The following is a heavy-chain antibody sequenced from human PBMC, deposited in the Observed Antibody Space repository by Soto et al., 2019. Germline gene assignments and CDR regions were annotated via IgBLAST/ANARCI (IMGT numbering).Heavy chain of an antibody. Sequence: PGGSLRLSCAASGFTFSSYSMNWVRQAPGKGLEWVSYISSSSSTIYYADSVKGRFTISRDNAKNSLYLQMNSLRAEDTAVYYCARACHPPENYYYYYMDVWGKGTTVTVSS. CDR2: ISSSSSTI. J-gene: IGHJ6*03. CDR1: GFTFSSYS. V-gene: IGHV3-48*01. CDR3: ARACHPPENYYYYYMDV.